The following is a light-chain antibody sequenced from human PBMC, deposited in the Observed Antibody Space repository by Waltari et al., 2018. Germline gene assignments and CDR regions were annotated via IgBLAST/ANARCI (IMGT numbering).Light chain of an antibody. Sequence: EIVLTQSPATLSLSPGERVTLSCRASQGVSSSLAWYQQKPGQPPRLLIYGASSRATGIPDRFSGSGSGTDFTLTISSLEPEDFAVYYCQQYSNWPLTFGPGTKLDIK. J-gene: IGKJ3*01. V-gene: IGKV3-15*01. CDR1: QGVSSS. CDR2: GAS. CDR3: QQYSNWPLT.